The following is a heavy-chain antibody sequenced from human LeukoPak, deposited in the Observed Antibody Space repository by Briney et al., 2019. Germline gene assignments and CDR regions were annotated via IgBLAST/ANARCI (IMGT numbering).Heavy chain of an antibody. CDR3: ARDYYDSSGYYPPGEGY. CDR1: GDSISSPRYY. V-gene: IGHV4-39*02. CDR2: VYYSGTT. D-gene: IGHD3-22*01. Sequence: PSETLSLTCTVSGDSISSPRYYWGWIRQPPGKGLEWIGTVYYSGTTSYNPSLKSRVTISIDTSKNQFSLNLSSVTAADTAVYYCARDYYDSSGYYPPGEGYWGQGTLVTVSS. J-gene: IGHJ4*02.